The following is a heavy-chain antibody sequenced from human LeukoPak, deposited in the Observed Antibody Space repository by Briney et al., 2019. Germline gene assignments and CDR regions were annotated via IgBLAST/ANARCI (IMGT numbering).Heavy chain of an antibody. CDR1: GFILSNYR. D-gene: IGHD3-9*01. Sequence: GGSLRLSCAASGFILSNYRMNWVRQAPGKGLEWVSSINSVSSHIYYANSVRGRFTISRDNAKNSLYLQMSSLTAEDTAVYYCTRDPTYYLRYGYFDFWGQGVLVTVSS. CDR2: INSVSSHI. V-gene: IGHV3-21*01. J-gene: IGHJ4*02. CDR3: TRDPTYYLRYGYFDF.